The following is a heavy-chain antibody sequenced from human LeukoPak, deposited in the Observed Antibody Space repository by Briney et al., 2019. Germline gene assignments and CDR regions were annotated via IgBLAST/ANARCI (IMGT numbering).Heavy chain of an antibody. D-gene: IGHD2-2*01. Sequence: GGSLRLSCAASGFTFSSYSMNWVRQAPGKGLEWVSSISSSSSYIYYADSVKGRFTISRDNAKNSLYLQMNSLRAEDTAVYYCARDVSTGENWVAPWGQGTLVTVSS. CDR1: GFTFSSYS. J-gene: IGHJ5*02. CDR2: ISSSSSYI. CDR3: ARDVSTGENWVAP. V-gene: IGHV3-21*01.